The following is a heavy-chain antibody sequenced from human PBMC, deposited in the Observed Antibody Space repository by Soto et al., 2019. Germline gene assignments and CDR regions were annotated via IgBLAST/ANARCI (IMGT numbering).Heavy chain of an antibody. CDR2: INSEGSST. CDR1: GFTFSRYW. D-gene: IGHD6-19*01. CDR3: AVAVDGPTAIGY. V-gene: IGHV3-74*01. Sequence: EVQMVESGGGLVQPGGSLRLSCAASGFTFSRYWMHWVRQAPGKGLVRVSRINSEGSSTSYADYVKGRFTISRDNAKNTLYLQMNSLRAEDTAVYYWAVAVDGPTAIGYWGQGTLVTVSS. J-gene: IGHJ4*02.